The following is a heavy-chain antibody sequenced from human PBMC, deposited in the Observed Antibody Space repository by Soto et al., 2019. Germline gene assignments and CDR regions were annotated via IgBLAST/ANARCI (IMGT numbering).Heavy chain of an antibody. CDR3: ARGTAAGTR. CDR2: ISYDGSNK. CDR1: GFTFSSYA. D-gene: IGHD6-13*01. J-gene: IGHJ4*02. Sequence: QVQLVESGGGVVQPGRSLRLSCAASGFTFSSYAMHWVRQAPGKGLEWVAVISYDGSNKYYADSVKGRFTISRDNSKNTLYLHMNSLRAEDTAVYYCARGTAAGTRWGQGTLVTVSS. V-gene: IGHV3-30-3*01.